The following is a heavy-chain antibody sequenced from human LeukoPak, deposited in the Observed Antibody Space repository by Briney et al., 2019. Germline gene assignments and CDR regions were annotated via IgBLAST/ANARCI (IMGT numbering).Heavy chain of an antibody. Sequence: GASVKVSCKASGYTFTSYGISWVRQAPGQGLEWMGWINPNSGGTNYAQKFQGRVTMTRDTSISTAYMELSRLRSDDTAVYYCAVLWFGELSPQGGYWGQGTLVTVSS. D-gene: IGHD3-10*01. V-gene: IGHV1-2*02. CDR2: INPNSGGT. CDR1: GYTFTSYG. CDR3: AVLWFGELSPQGGY. J-gene: IGHJ4*02.